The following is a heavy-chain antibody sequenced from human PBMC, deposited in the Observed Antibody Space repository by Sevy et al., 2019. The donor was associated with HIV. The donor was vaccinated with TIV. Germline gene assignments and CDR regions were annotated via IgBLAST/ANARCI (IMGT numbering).Heavy chain of an antibody. J-gene: IGHJ4*02. CDR2: ISSSGSTI. V-gene: IGHV3-48*03. D-gene: IGHD6-19*01. CDR1: GFTFSSYE. Sequence: GGSLRLSCAASGFTFSSYEMNWVRQAPGKGLEWVSYISSSGSTIYYADSVKGRFTISRDNAKNSLYLQMNSLRAEDTAVYYCAREIAVAGTGFDYWGQGTLVTASS. CDR3: AREIAVAGTGFDY.